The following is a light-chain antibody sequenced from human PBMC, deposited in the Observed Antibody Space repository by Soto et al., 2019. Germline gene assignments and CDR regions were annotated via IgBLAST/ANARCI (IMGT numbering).Light chain of an antibody. Sequence: IPMTQSPSSLSASAGDSVTITCRASQNIDNLLNWYQQKPGKPPKLLIFAASSLHSGVPSRFSGSGSGTYFTLTISSLQPEDFATYYCQQSYSVPWTFGQGTETEI. CDR2: AAS. CDR3: QQSYSVPWT. CDR1: QNIDNL. J-gene: IGKJ1*01. V-gene: IGKV1-39*01.